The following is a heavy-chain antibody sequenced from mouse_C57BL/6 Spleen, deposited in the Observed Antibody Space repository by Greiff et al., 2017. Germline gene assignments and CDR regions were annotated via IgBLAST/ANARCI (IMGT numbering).Heavy chain of an antibody. J-gene: IGHJ2*01. CDR1: GYTFTSYW. CDR2: IHPSDSDT. Sequence: QVQLQQPGAELVKPGASVKVSCKASGYTFTSYWMHWVKQRPGQGLEWIGRIHPSDSDTNYNQKFKGKATWNVDKSSSTSYMLLSSLTSEDSAVYYCSIRSYYGSSYVYFDYWGQGTTLTVSS. V-gene: IGHV1-74*01. D-gene: IGHD1-1*01. CDR3: SIRSYYGSSYVYFDY.